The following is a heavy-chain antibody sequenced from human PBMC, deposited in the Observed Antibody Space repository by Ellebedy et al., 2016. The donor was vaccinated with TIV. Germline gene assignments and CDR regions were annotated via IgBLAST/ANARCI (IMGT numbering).Heavy chain of an antibody. CDR2: ISAYNGST. V-gene: IGHV1-18*01. CDR1: GYTFTSYG. Sequence: ASVKVSXKASGYTFTSYGISWVRQAPGQGLEWMGWISAYNGSTNYAQKLQGRVTMTTDTSTSTAYMELRSLRSDDTAVYYCASPRTDYDSSGSLDGMDVWGQGTTVTVSS. J-gene: IGHJ6*02. CDR3: ASPRTDYDSSGSLDGMDV. D-gene: IGHD3-22*01.